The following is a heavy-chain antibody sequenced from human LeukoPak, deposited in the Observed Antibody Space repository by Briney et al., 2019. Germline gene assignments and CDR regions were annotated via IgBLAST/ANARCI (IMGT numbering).Heavy chain of an antibody. CDR3: AKDWVGAYYDFWSGPILDY. D-gene: IGHD3-3*01. V-gene: IGHV3-43*02. Sequence: GGSLRLSCAASGFTFDDYAMHWVRQAPGKGLEWVSLISGDGGSTYYADSVKGRFTISRDNSKNSLYLQMNSLRTEDTALYYCAKDWVGAYYDFWSGPILDYWGQGTLVTVSS. J-gene: IGHJ4*02. CDR1: GFTFDDYA. CDR2: ISGDGGST.